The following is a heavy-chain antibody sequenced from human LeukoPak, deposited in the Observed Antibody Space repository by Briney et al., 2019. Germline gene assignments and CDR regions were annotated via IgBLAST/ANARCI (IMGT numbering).Heavy chain of an antibody. D-gene: IGHD3-10*01. CDR2: INSDGSSA. Sequence: GGSLRLSCAASGFTFRTYWMHWVRQAPGKGLVWISRINSDGSSANYADSVKGRFTISRDNSKNTLYLQMNSLRAEDTAVYYCARDLYYYGSGSYYTPDYYYYGMDVRGQGTTVTVSS. CDR1: GFTFRTYW. CDR3: ARDLYYYGSGSYYTPDYYYYGMDV. V-gene: IGHV3-74*01. J-gene: IGHJ6*02.